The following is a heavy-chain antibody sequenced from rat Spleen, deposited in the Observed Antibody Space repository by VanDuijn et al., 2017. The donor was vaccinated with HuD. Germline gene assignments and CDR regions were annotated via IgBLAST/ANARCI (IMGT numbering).Heavy chain of an antibody. D-gene: IGHD1-6*01. CDR3: AREADKPFHYFDY. CDR1: GFTFSDYY. Sequence: EVQLAESGGGLVQPGRSLKLSCAASGFTFSDYYMAWVRQAPTKGLEWVASISTGGGNTYYRDSVKGRFTISRDNAKNTLYLQMDSLKSEDTATCYCAREADKPFHYFDYWGQGVMVTVSS. V-gene: IGHV5-25*01. J-gene: IGHJ2*01. CDR2: ISTGGGNT.